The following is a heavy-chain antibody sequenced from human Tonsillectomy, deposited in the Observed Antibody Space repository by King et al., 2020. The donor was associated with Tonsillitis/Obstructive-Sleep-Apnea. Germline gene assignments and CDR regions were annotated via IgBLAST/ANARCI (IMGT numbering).Heavy chain of an antibody. Sequence: QLVQSGAEVKKPGASVKVSCKASGYTFTSYDITWVRQAPGQGLEWMGWSRPNNGDTNYAQKFQGRVTMTSDTSTNTAYMELRSLRSDDTAVYYCARDYYDSSGYYHGYFQHWGQGTLVTVSS. J-gene: IGHJ1*01. V-gene: IGHV1-18*01. D-gene: IGHD3-22*01. CDR3: ARDYYDSSGYYHGYFQH. CDR1: GYTFTSYD. CDR2: SRPNNGDT.